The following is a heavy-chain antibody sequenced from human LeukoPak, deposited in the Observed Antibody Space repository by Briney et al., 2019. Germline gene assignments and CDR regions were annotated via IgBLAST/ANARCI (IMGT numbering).Heavy chain of an antibody. J-gene: IGHJ3*02. CDR1: GYSFTSYW. CDR3: ESAHNHARNAFDI. V-gene: IGHV5-51*01. Sequence: GESLKISCKGSGYSFTSYWIGWVRQVPGNGLEWMGIIYSGDSDTRYSPSFQGQVTISADKSISTAYLQWSSLKASDTAMYYCESAHNHARNAFDIWDQGTMVTVSS. CDR2: IYSGDSDT.